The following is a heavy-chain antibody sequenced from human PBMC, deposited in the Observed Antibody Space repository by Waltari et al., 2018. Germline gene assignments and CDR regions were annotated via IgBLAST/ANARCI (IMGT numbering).Heavy chain of an antibody. J-gene: IGHJ4*02. D-gene: IGHD3-22*01. CDR3: ALDSSGFDY. CDR1: GYTFTSCA. V-gene: IGHV1-8*01. Sequence: QVQLVQSGAEVQKPGASVKVSCKASGYTFTSCAINWVRQATGQGREWMGWMNPNSGNTGYAQKFQGRVTMTRNTSISTAYMELSSLRSEDTAVYYCALDSSGFDYWGQGTLVTVSS. CDR2: MNPNSGNT.